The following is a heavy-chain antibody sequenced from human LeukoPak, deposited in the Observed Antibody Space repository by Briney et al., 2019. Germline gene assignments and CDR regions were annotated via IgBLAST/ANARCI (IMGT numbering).Heavy chain of an antibody. Sequence: GASVKVSCKASGYTFTSYDINWMRQATGQGLEWMGWMNPNSGNTGYAQKFQGRVTMTRNTPISTAYMELSSLRSEDTAVYYCARGKDRELLSSEWLFDYWGQGTLVTVSS. D-gene: IGHD2-2*01. V-gene: IGHV1-8*01. CDR1: GYTFTSYD. J-gene: IGHJ4*02. CDR3: ARGKDRELLSSEWLFDY. CDR2: MNPNSGNT.